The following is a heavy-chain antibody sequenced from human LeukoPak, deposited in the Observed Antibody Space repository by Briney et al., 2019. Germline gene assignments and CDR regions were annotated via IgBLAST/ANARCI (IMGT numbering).Heavy chain of an antibody. V-gene: IGHV3-23*01. CDR3: AKDRSVVAAAFDY. Sequence: GGVFRDLCAASGFTCGSFGRSWVRQAPGKGLEWVSAISGSGGSTYYADSVKGRFTISRDNSKNTLYLQMNSLRAEDTAVYYCAKDRSVVAAAFDYWGQGTLVTVSS. D-gene: IGHD2-15*01. CDR1: GFTCGSFG. J-gene: IGHJ4*02. CDR2: ISGSGGST.